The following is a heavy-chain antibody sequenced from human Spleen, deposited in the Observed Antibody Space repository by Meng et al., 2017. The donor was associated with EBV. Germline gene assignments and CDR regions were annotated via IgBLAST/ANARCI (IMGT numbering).Heavy chain of an antibody. CDR1: GGSLSGYY. Sequence: QVELQQCGPVVFTPSETLSRTWGVYGGSLSGYYWSVTRQPPGKGLEWIGEINHSGSTNYNPSLKSRVTILVDTSKNQFSLKLSSVTAADTAVYYCARFHYYDSSAYYWGQGTLVTVSS. CDR3: ARFHYYDSSAYY. J-gene: IGHJ4*02. V-gene: IGHV4-34*01. D-gene: IGHD3-22*01. CDR2: INHSGST.